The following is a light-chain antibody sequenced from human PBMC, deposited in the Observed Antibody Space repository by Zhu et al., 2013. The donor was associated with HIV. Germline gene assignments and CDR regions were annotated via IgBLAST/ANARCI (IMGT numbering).Light chain of an antibody. CDR2: KVS. J-gene: IGKJ4*01. V-gene: IGKV2-30*02. Sequence: DVVMTQSPLSLPVTLGQPASISCRSSQSLVHSDGRVYLNWFQQRPGQSPRRLIHKVSNRDSGVPDRFSGSGSGTDFTLKISRVEAEDVGVYYCMQGTHWPLTFGGGTKVEIK. CDR3: MQGTHWPLT. CDR1: QSLVHSDGRVY.